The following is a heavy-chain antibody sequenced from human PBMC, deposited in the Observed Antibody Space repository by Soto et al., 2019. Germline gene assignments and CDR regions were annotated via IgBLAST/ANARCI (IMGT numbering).Heavy chain of an antibody. J-gene: IGHJ6*02. Sequence: GGSLRLSCAASGFTFSSYSMNWVRQAPGKGLEWVSSISSSSSYIYYADSVKGRFTISRDNAKNSLYLQMNSLRAEDTAVYYCARDLSARSGMDVWGQGTTVTVSS. CDR3: ARDLSARSGMDV. V-gene: IGHV3-21*01. CDR1: GFTFSSYS. D-gene: IGHD6-6*01. CDR2: ISSSSSYI.